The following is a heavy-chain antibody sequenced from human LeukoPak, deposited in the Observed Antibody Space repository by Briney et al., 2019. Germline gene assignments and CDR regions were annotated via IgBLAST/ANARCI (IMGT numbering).Heavy chain of an antibody. CDR1: GGSISSYY. D-gene: IGHD5-18*01. CDR3: ARGVDTAMVTSSWFDP. V-gene: IGHV4-59*01. CDR2: IYYSGST. J-gene: IGHJ5*02. Sequence: SETLSLTCTVSGGSISSYYWSWIRQPPGKGLEWIGYIYYSGSTNYNPSPKSRVTISVDTSKNQFSLKLSSVTAADTAVYHCARGVDTAMVTSSWFDPWGQGTLVTVSS.